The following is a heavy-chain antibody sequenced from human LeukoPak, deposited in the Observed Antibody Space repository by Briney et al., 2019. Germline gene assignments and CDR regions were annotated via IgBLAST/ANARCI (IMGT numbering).Heavy chain of an antibody. Sequence: SETLSLTCTVSGGSISTYYWTWIRQPPGKGLDYIGYIYYSGSTNYNPSLKSRVTISVDTSKNQLSLKLSSVTAADTAVYYCARVYGAGYDFRGAFDIWGQGTMVTVSS. CDR3: ARVYGAGYDFRGAFDI. J-gene: IGHJ3*02. CDR1: GGSISTYY. D-gene: IGHD3-3*01. CDR2: IYYSGST. V-gene: IGHV4-59*01.